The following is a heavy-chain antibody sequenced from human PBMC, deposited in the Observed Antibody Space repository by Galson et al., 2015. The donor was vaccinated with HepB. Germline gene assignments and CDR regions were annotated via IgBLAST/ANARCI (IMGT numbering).Heavy chain of an antibody. V-gene: IGHV1-2*02. CDR2: INPNSGAT. CDR3: ARERDFYDRSGYSLDF. CDR1: GFTFTDYY. D-gene: IGHD3-22*01. J-gene: IGHJ4*02. Sequence: SVKVSCKASGFTFTDYYIHWVRQAPGQGLQWMGWINPNSGATDYVQKFLGRVSMTSDTSISTAYMELSRLRSDDTAAYYCARERDFYDRSGYSLDFWGQGPLVTVSS.